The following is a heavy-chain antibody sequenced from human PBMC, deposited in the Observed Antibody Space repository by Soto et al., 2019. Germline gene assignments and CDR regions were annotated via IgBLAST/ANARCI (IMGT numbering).Heavy chain of an antibody. D-gene: IGHD1-7*01. V-gene: IGHV3-21*01. CDR2: ISSSSSYI. CDR3: ARVRLELRLDDAFDI. CDR1: GFTFSSYS. J-gene: IGHJ3*02. Sequence: EVQLVESGGGLVKPGGSLRLSCAASGFTFSSYSMNWVRQAPGKGLEWVSSISSSSSYIYYADSVKGRFTISRDNAKNSLYLQMNSLRADDTAVYYCARVRLELRLDDAFDIWGQGTMVTVSS.